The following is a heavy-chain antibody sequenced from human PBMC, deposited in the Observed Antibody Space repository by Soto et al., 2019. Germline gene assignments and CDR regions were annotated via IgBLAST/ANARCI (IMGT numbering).Heavy chain of an antibody. Sequence: SETLSLTCAVYGGSFSGYYWSWIRQPPGKGLEWIGEINHSGSTNYNPSLKSRVTISVDTSKNQFSLKLSSVTAADTAVYYCARSNNPLLRYCSSTSCYAYYYYYYYMDVWGKGTTVTVSS. CDR3: ARSNNPLLRYCSSTSCYAYYYYYYYMDV. CDR1: GGSFSGYY. CDR2: INHSGST. D-gene: IGHD2-2*01. J-gene: IGHJ6*03. V-gene: IGHV4-34*01.